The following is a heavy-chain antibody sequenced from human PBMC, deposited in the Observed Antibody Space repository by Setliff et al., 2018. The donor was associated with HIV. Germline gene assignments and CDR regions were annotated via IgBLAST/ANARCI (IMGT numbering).Heavy chain of an antibody. J-gene: IGHJ6*02. V-gene: IGHV3-66*01. D-gene: IGHD1-20*01. CDR3: ARDPGRYNGMDV. CDR2: IHSGGST. Sequence: GGSLRLSCAASGFNVNNKYMSWVRQAPGRGLEWVSVIHSGGSTYYADSVKGRFIISRDNSKNTLYLQMNSLRAEDTAVYYCARDPGRYNGMDVWGQGTTVTVSS. CDR1: GFNVNNKY.